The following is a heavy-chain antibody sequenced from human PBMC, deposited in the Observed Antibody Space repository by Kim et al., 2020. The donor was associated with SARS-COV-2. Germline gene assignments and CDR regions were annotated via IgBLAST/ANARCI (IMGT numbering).Heavy chain of an antibody. V-gene: IGHV3-11*04. CDR3: AREEVDTAMVARYYYYYGMDV. D-gene: IGHD5-18*01. Sequence: GGSLRLSCAASGFTFSDYYMSWIRQAPGKGLEWVSYISSSGSTIYYADSVKGRFTISRDNAKNSLYLQMNSLRAEDTAVYYCAREEVDTAMVARYYYYYGMDVWGQGTTVTVSS. J-gene: IGHJ6*02. CDR2: ISSSGSTI. CDR1: GFTFSDYY.